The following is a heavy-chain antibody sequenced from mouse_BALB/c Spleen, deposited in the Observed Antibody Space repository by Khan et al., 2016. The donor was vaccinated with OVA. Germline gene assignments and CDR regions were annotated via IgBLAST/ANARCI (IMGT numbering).Heavy chain of an antibody. CDR2: ISSGGSYT. D-gene: IGHD1-1*01. Sequence: EVELVESGGDLVKPGGSLKLSCAASGFTFSTYGMSWVRQSPDKRLEWVATISSGGSYTYYPDNVKGRFTISRDNAKNTLYLQMSSLKSEDTAMYYCAGLAYYYNREGFAYWGQGTLVTVSA. CDR1: GFTFSTYG. CDR3: AGLAYYYNREGFAY. V-gene: IGHV5-6*01. J-gene: IGHJ3*01.